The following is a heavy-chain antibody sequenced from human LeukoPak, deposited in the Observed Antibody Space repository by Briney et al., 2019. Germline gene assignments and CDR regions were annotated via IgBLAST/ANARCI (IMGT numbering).Heavy chain of an antibody. CDR1: GGSISSSSYY. CDR2: IYYRGSA. D-gene: IGHD6-19*01. V-gene: IGHV4-39*01. CDR3: ARKYSSGRNPCDTFDI. Sequence: SETLSLTCTVSGGSISSSSYYWGWIRRPPGKGLEWIASIYYRGSAYYNPSLESRVTISVDTSKNQFSLMLRSVTAADTAVYYCARKYSSGRNPCDTFDIWGQGTMVAVSS. J-gene: IGHJ3*02.